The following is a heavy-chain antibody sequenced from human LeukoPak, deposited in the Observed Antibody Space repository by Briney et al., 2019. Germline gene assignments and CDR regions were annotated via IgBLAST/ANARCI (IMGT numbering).Heavy chain of an antibody. D-gene: IGHD1-26*01. V-gene: IGHV4-34*01. CDR1: GGSFSGYY. CDR3: ARGPRGSYYGYAFDI. Sequence: PETLSLTCAVYGGSFSGYYWSWIRQPPGKGLEWIGEINHSGSTNYNPSLKSRVTISVDTSKNQFSLKLSSVTAADTAVYYCARGPRGSYYGYAFDIWGQGTMVTVPS. J-gene: IGHJ3*02. CDR2: INHSGST.